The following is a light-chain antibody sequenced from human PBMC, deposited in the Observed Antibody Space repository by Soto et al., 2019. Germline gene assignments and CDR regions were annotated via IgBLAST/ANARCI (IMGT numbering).Light chain of an antibody. V-gene: IGLV2-11*01. CDR3: CSYAGSYPYV. CDR1: SSDVGGYNY. Sequence: QSVLTQPRSVSGSPGQSVTISCTGTSSDVGGYNYVSWYQQHPGKAPKLMIYDVSKRPSGVPDRFSGSKSGNTASLTISGLQAEDEADYYCCSYAGSYPYVFGTVTKVTVL. J-gene: IGLJ1*01. CDR2: DVS.